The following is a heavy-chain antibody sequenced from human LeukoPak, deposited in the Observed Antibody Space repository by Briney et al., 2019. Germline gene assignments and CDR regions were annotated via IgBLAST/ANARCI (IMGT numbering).Heavy chain of an antibody. D-gene: IGHD2-21*01. Sequence: MSSETLSLTCTVSGVSIRSYYWSWIRQPPGKGLEWIGYISYSGSTNYNPSLRSRVTISVDTSENHFSLKVTSVTAADTAVYYCARDRDYVGGFDPWGQGILVTVSS. CDR2: ISYSGST. V-gene: IGHV4-59*01. CDR3: ARDRDYVGGFDP. CDR1: GVSIRSYY. J-gene: IGHJ5*02.